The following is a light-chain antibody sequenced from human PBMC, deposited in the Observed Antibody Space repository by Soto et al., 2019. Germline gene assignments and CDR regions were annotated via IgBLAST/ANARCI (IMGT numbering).Light chain of an antibody. CDR2: GAS. CDR1: QSVSNNY. Sequence: IVLTHSTGTLSLSTGERATLSCMGSQSVSNNYLAWYQQKPGQAPRLLIYGASNRATGIPDRFSGSGYGTDFTLTISRLEPEDFAVYYCQQYRSSGTFGQGTKVDIK. J-gene: IGKJ1*01. CDR3: QQYRSSGT. V-gene: IGKV3-20*01.